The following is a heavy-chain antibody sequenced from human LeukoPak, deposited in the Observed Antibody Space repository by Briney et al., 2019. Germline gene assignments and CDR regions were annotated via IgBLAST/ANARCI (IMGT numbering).Heavy chain of an antibody. CDR2: ISSSDNTI. Sequence: GGSLRLSCAASGFTFSSYAMSSVRQAPGKGLEWVSYISSSDNTIHYADSVKGRFTISRDNAKNSLYLEMNSLRDEDTAVYYCARVHRGYSYGRLDYWGQGTLVTVSS. CDR1: GFTFSSYA. D-gene: IGHD5-18*01. V-gene: IGHV3-48*02. J-gene: IGHJ4*02. CDR3: ARVHRGYSYGRLDY.